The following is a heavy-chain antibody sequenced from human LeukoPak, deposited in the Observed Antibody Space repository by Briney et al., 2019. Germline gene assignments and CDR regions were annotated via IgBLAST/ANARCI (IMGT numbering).Heavy chain of an antibody. J-gene: IGHJ4*02. Sequence: SETLSLTCTVSGGSISTHYWSWIRQSPGKGLEWIGHIYYSGSTVYNPSLKSRVTISVDTSKNQFSLKLSSVTAADTAVYYCARHTVGATGSFDYWGQGTLVTVSS. CDR1: GGSISTHY. CDR3: ARHTVGATGSFDY. V-gene: IGHV4-59*08. D-gene: IGHD1-26*01. CDR2: IYYSGST.